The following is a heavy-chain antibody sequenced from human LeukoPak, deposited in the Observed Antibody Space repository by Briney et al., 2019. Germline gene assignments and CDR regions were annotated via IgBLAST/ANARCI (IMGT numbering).Heavy chain of an antibody. D-gene: IGHD2-2*01. J-gene: IGHJ6*02. CDR2: INPSGGST. CDR3: ARSYCSSTSCEERYYYYYYGMDV. V-gene: IGHV1-46*01. Sequence: ASVKVSCKASGYTFTSYYMHWVRQAPGQGLEWMGIINPSGGSTSYAQKFQGRVTMTRDMSTSTVYMELSSLRSEDTAVYYCARSYCSSTSCEERYYYYYYGMDVWGQGTTVTVSS. CDR1: GYTFTSYY.